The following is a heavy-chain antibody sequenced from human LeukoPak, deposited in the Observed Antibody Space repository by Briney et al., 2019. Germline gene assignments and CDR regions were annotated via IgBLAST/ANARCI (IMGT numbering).Heavy chain of an antibody. Sequence: SETLSLTCSVSGGSISSDYWSWVRQVPGKGLRWIAFISYSGSPDYNPSLKSRVTISIDTSKNQFSLKLTSVTAADTAVYYCARGGPSSRYFGLWGQGTLVTVSS. CDR3: ARGGPSSRYFGL. CDR1: GGSISSDY. CDR2: ISYSGSP. D-gene: IGHD6-13*01. V-gene: IGHV4-59*01. J-gene: IGHJ4*02.